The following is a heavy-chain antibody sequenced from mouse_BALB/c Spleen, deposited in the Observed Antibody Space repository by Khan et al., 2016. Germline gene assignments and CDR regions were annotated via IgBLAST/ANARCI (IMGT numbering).Heavy chain of an antibody. D-gene: IGHD4-1*02. CDR3: ASTGFAY. V-gene: IGHV2-6-7*01. J-gene: IGHJ3*01. Sequence: QVQLKQSGPGLVAPSQSLSITCTASGFPLTGYDVNWVRQPPGKGLEWLGRIWGDGSTDYNSTHKSRLSLSKDNSKSQVFLTMNSLQADDRYRYSCASTGFAYWGPGTLVTVTA. CDR1: GFPLTGYD. CDR2: IWGDGST.